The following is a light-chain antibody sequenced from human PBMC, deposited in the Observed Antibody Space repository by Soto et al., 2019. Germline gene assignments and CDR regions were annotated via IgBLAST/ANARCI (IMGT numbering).Light chain of an antibody. V-gene: IGLV1-47*01. CDR1: SSNIGSNY. CDR2: RNN. CDR3: AAWDDSLVV. Sequence: QSVLTQPPSASQTPGQRVTISCSGTSSNIGSNYVSWYQQLPGTAPKLLIYRNNQRPSGVPDRFSGSKSGTSASLAISGLRSEDEADYYCAAWDDSLVVFGGGTKLTVL. J-gene: IGLJ2*01.